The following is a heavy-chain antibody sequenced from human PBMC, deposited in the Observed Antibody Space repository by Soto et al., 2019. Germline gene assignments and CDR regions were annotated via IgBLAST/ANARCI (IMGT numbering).Heavy chain of an antibody. Sequence: QVHLVQSGTEVKKPGASVKVSCQASGYTFTNYAIHWVRQAPGQRLEWMGWINTLNGNAKYSQNFQDRVTITRDTSATTADMELSSLRSEDTAVYYCARFIFAGYYDSLNSWGQGTLVTVSS. D-gene: IGHD3-9*01. V-gene: IGHV1-3*04. CDR1: GYTFTNYA. CDR3: ARFIFAGYYDSLNS. J-gene: IGHJ4*02. CDR2: INTLNGNA.